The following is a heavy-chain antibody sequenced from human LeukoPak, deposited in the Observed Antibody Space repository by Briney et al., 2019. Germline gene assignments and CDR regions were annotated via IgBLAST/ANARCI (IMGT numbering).Heavy chain of an antibody. Sequence: KSSETLSLTCTVSGGSISSYYWSWIRQPPGKGLEWIGEINHSGSTNYNPSLKSRVTISVDTSKNQFSLKLSSVTAADTAVYYCARDPEDPEIAVALQGAFDIWGQGTMVIVSS. V-gene: IGHV4-34*01. J-gene: IGHJ3*02. CDR3: ARDPEDPEIAVALQGAFDI. CDR2: INHSGST. D-gene: IGHD6-19*01. CDR1: GGSISSYY.